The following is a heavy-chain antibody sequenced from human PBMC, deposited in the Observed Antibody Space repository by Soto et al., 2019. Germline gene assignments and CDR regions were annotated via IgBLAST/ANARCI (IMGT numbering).Heavy chain of an antibody. CDR2: IYPRDSDV. D-gene: IGHD6-19*01. J-gene: IGHJ4*02. CDR1: GYSFTGFL. Sequence: PGGSLRLSRKVFGYSFTGFLVGWVRQVPGKGLEWVASIYPRDSDVRYNPSFQGQVTISADRSTTTAYLQWSSLKASDTALYYCARQHPLDSRVWYDWGQGTLVTVSS. V-gene: IGHV5-51*01. CDR3: ARQHPLDSRVWYD.